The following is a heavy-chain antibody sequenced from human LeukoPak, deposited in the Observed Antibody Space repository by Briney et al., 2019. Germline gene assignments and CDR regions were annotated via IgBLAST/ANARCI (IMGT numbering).Heavy chain of an antibody. J-gene: IGHJ4*02. CDR2: IHPEGNEK. V-gene: IGHV3-7*04. CDR3: ARGDAFSGDH. CDR1: GFSFTNFW. Sequence: GGSLRLSCAVSGFSFTNFWMSWVRQAPGRGLEWVANIHPEGNEKYHVESVKGRFTVSRDNTKNLLFLQMNGLRVEDTAVYYCARGDAFSGDHWGQGTLVTVSS.